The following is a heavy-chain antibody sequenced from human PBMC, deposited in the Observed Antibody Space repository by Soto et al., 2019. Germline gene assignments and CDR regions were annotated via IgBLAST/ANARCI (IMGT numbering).Heavy chain of an antibody. Sequence: GESLKISCQCSGYTFSNFWIGWVRQLPGQGLEWMGIIYPGDHETSYSPSFRGKVTISADKSINTAYLQWNGLEASDTAFYFCARSPRSSPYFDYWGQGALVTVSS. CDR3: ARSPRSSPYFDY. J-gene: IGHJ4*02. D-gene: IGHD6-13*01. CDR1: GYTFSNFW. CDR2: IYPGDHET. V-gene: IGHV5-51*01.